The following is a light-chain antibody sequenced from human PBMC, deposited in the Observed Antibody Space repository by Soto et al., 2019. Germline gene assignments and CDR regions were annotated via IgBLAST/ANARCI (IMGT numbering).Light chain of an antibody. CDR3: QHYNSYSEA. J-gene: IGKJ1*01. CDR2: KES. Sequence: DIQMTQSPSTLSGSVVDIVTITFRASQTISSWLAWYQQKPGKAPKLLIYKESNLKSGVPSRFSGSGSGTEFPLTTSSLQPDDFATYYCQHYNSYSEAFGQGTKV. CDR1: QTISSW. V-gene: IGKV1-5*03.